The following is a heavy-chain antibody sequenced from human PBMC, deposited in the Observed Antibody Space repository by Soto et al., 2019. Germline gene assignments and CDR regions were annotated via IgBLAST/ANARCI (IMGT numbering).Heavy chain of an antibody. V-gene: IGHV3-30-3*01. CDR1: GFTFSSYA. CDR3: ARVGYSSSSPFDY. D-gene: IGHD6-6*01. J-gene: IGHJ4*02. CDR2: ISYDGSNK. Sequence: QVQLVESGGGVVQPGRSLRLSCAASGFTFSSYAMHWVCQAPGKGLEWVAVISYDGSNKYYADSVKGRFTISRDNSKNTLYLQMNSLRAEDTAVYYCARVGYSSSSPFDYWGQGTLVTVSS.